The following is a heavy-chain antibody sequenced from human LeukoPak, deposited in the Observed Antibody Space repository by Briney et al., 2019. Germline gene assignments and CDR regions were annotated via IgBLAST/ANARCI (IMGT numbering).Heavy chain of an antibody. CDR2: ISGSGGST. J-gene: IGHJ4*02. CDR3: AKRKGYSSGPFDY. Sequence: GGSLRLSCAASGFTFSSYAMSWVRQAPGKGLEWVSAISGSGGSTHYADSVKGRFTISRDNSKNTLYLQMNSLRAEDTAVYYCAKRKGYSSGPFDYWGQGTLVTVSS. D-gene: IGHD6-19*01. CDR1: GFTFSSYA. V-gene: IGHV3-23*01.